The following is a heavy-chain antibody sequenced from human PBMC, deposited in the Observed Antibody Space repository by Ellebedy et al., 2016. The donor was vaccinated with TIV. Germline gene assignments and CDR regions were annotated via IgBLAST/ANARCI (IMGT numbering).Heavy chain of an antibody. CDR2: IWYDGSNK. V-gene: IGHV3-33*08. D-gene: IGHD6-13*01. Sequence: GESLKISCAASGFTFSSYAMSWVRQAPGKGLEWVAVIWYDGSNKYYADSVKGRFTISRDNSKNTLYLQMNSLRAEDTAVYYCARDRSSIAAAGRYFDYWGQGTLVTVSS. J-gene: IGHJ4*02. CDR1: GFTFSSYA. CDR3: ARDRSSIAAAGRYFDY.